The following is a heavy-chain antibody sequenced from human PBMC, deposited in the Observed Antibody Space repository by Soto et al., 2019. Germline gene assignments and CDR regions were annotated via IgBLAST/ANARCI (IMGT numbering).Heavy chain of an antibody. Sequence: SSANYIHWVRQAPGQGLEWLGWINPHSGATNYAQKFLGRVTMSADTSASTAYMDLARLKSDDTAVYYCVIAHALGFSNRADPWGRGTLVTVS. J-gene: IGHJ5*02. V-gene: IGHV1-2*02. CDR1: SSANY. CDR3: VIAHALGFSNRADP. D-gene: IGHD3-10*01. CDR2: INPHSGAT.